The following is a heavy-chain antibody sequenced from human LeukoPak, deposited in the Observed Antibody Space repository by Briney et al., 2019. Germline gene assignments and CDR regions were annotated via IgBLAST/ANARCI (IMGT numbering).Heavy chain of an antibody. D-gene: IGHD6-13*01. CDR3: ASTGYSSSWRPFDY. CDR2: INHSGST. CDR1: GDSISSYY. J-gene: IGHJ4*02. Sequence: SETLSLTCTVSGDSISSYYWSWIRQPPGKGLEWIGEINHSGSTNYNPSLKSRVTISVDTSKNQFALKLSSVTAADTAVYYCASTGYSSSWRPFDYWGQGTLVTVSS. V-gene: IGHV4-34*01.